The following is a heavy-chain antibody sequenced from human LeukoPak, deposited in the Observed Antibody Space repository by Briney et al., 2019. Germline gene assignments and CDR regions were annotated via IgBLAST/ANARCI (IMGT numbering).Heavy chain of an antibody. CDR1: GYTFTGYY. CDR3: ASSRGGTKITMIVVDHYGMDV. J-gene: IGHJ6*02. V-gene: IGHV1-2*02. Sequence: ASVKVSCKASGYTFTGYYMHWVRQAPGQGLEWMGWINPNSGGTNYAQKFQGRVTMARDTSISTAYMELSRLRSDDTAVYYCASSRGGTKITMIVVDHYGMDVWGQGTTVTVSS. D-gene: IGHD3-22*01. CDR2: INPNSGGT.